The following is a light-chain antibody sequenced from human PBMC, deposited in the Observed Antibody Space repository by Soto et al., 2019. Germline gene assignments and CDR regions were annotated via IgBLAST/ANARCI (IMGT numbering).Light chain of an antibody. J-gene: IGKJ1*01. CDR1: QSISSW. CDR2: DAS. Sequence: QRTSNARTRAASGKGVDTGTRRASQSISSWLAWYQQKPGKAPKLLIYDASSLESGVPSSFSGSESGTEFPLTITSMKPDDSATYYCQQYNSHWTFGQGTQVDIK. CDR3: QQYNSHWT. V-gene: IGKV1-5*01.